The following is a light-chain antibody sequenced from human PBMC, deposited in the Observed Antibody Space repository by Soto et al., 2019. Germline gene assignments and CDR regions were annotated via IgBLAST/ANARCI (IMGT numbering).Light chain of an antibody. Sequence: QSVLTQPASVSWSPGQSITISCTGTSSDVGGYNYVSRYQQHPGKAPKLMIYDVSNRPSGVSNRFSGSKSGNTASLTISGLEAEDEADYYCSSYTSSSTRVFGTGTKLTVL. CDR1: SSDVGGYNY. J-gene: IGLJ1*01. V-gene: IGLV2-14*01. CDR2: DVS. CDR3: SSYTSSSTRV.